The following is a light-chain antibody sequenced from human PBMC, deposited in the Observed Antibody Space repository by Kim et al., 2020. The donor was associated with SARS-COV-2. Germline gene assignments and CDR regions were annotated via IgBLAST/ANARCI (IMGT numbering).Light chain of an antibody. CDR3: HQYGSSLRT. J-gene: IGKJ1*01. V-gene: IGKV3-20*01. CDR2: GAS. CDR1: QSVRNNY. Sequence: SPGERATLSGRATQSVRNNYLAWYQQKPGQAPRLRIYGASSRATAIPDRFSGSGSGTDFTLTISRLESEDFAVYYCHQYGSSLRTFGQGTKVDIK.